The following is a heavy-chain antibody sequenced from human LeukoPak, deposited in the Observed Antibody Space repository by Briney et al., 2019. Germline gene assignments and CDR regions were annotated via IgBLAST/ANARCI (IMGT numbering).Heavy chain of an antibody. CDR1: GFTVSSNY. Sequence: PGGSLRLSCAASGFTVSSNYMSWVRQAPGKGLEWVSVIYSGGSTYYADSVKGRFTIPRDNSKNTLYLQMNSLRAEDTAVYYCARAVRGVIITRGYFQHWGQGTLVTVSS. D-gene: IGHD3-10*01. CDR2: IYSGGST. V-gene: IGHV3-66*01. CDR3: ARAVRGVIITRGYFQH. J-gene: IGHJ1*01.